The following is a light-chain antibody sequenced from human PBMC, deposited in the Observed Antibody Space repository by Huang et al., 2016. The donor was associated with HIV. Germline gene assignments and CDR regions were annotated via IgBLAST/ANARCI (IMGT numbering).Light chain of an antibody. J-gene: IGKJ2*01. V-gene: IGKV3-15*01. CDR3: QQYNNWPMYT. CDR2: GAS. CDR1: ESISSD. Sequence: ETVMTQSPATLSVSPGERATLSCRASESISSDLAWYQQRPGQAPRLLIYGASTRATGIPARFSGSGSETEFTLTISSLQSEDFAVYYCQQYNNWPMYTFGQGTKLEIK.